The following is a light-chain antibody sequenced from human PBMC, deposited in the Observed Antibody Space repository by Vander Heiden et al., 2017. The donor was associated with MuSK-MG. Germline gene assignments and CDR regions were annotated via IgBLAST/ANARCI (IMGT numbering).Light chain of an antibody. V-gene: IGLV1-40*01. Sequence: LPQPPSVSGAPGQRVTISCTGSTSNIGAGYDVHWYQQLPGTAPKLLIHNNSNRPSGVPDRFSGSKSGTSASLAITGLQAEDEADYYCQSYDSSRSGVVFGGGTKLTVL. CDR1: TSNIGAGYD. J-gene: IGLJ2*01. CDR2: NNS. CDR3: QSYDSSRSGVV.